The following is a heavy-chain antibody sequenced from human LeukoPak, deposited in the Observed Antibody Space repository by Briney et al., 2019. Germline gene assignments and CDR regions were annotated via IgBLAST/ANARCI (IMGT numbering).Heavy chain of an antibody. V-gene: IGHV3-23*01. D-gene: IGHD5-18*01. CDR3: AKDRFSGYTYGWGLFAC. CDR1: GFTFSSYA. Sequence: PGGSLRLSCAASGFTFSSYAMSWVRQAPGKGLEWVSGISDSGGSKPYADSVKGRFTISRDNSKNTLYLQMNSLRAEDTAIYYCAKDRFSGYTYGWGLFACWGQGNLVTVSS. J-gene: IGHJ4*02. CDR2: ISDSGGSK.